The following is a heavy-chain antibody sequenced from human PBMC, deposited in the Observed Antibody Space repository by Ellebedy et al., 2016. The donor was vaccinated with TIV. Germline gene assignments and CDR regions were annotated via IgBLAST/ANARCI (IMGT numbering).Heavy chain of an antibody. Sequence: MPSETLSLTCTVSGGSISSYYWSWIRQPPGKGLEWIGYIYYSGSTNYNPSLKSRVTISVDTSKNQFSLKLSSVTAADTAVYYCARHGAAIPRWDYWGQGTLVTVSS. V-gene: IGHV4-59*08. CDR3: ARHGAAIPRWDY. D-gene: IGHD2-2*02. CDR1: GGSISSYY. J-gene: IGHJ4*02. CDR2: IYYSGST.